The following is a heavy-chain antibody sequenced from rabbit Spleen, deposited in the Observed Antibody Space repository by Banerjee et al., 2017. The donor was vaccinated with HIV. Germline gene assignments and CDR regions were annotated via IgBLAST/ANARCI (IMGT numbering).Heavy chain of an antibody. Sequence: QSLEESGGGLVQPEGSLTLTCKASGFSFSSSDYICWVRQAPGKGLEWISCIAGSSSGFTYSATWATGRFTISKTSSTTVTLQMTSLTVADTATYFCVRGASSSGYYSLWGPGTLVTVS. D-gene: IGHD1-1*01. J-gene: IGHJ4*01. CDR3: VRGASSSGYYSL. V-gene: IGHV1S40*01. CDR2: IAGSSSGFT. CDR1: GFSFSSSDY.